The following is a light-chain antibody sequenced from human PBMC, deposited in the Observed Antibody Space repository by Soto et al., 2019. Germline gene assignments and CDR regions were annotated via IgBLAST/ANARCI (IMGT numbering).Light chain of an antibody. J-gene: IGKJ2*01. V-gene: IGKV1-39*01. Sequence: DIQMTQSPSSLSASVGDRVTITCRASQSIANYLNWYQQKPGKAPNLLIYGASSLLSGVPSRFSGSGSGTDFTLTISSLQPEDFSTYYCQQGDSFPYTFGQGTKLEIK. CDR2: GAS. CDR3: QQGDSFPYT. CDR1: QSIANY.